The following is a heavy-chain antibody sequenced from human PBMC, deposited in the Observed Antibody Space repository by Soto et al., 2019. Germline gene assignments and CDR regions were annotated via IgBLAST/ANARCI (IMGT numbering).Heavy chain of an antibody. CDR2: VNPSGGHT. CDR1: GDTFTDYY. D-gene: IGHD2-21*02. J-gene: IGHJ4*02. CDR3: GGHVVVVTAALDY. V-gene: IGHV1-46*01. Sequence: QVQLMQSGAEVKKPGASVKVSCKASGDTFTDYYIHWVRQAPGQGLEWMGTVNPSGGHTTYAQHFLGKVTMTRDTYTSTLYMELTSLPSDDTAIYSRGGHVVVVTAALDYWGQGTLVTVSS.